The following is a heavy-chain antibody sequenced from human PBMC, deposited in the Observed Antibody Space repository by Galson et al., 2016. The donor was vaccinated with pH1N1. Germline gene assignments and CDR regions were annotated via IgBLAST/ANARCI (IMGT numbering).Heavy chain of an antibody. J-gene: IGHJ6*03. D-gene: IGHD2-21*01. CDR1: GCSFTSYW. CDR2: IYPGDSDT. Sequence: QSGAEVKKPGESLKISCKGSGCSFTSYWIAWVRQMPGKGLEWMGIIYPGDSDTRYSPSFQGQVTISADKSINTAYLQWSSLKASDTAMYYCARIGSDDPIYYYMDVWGKGTTVTVSS. CDR3: ARIGSDDPIYYYMDV. V-gene: IGHV5-51*01.